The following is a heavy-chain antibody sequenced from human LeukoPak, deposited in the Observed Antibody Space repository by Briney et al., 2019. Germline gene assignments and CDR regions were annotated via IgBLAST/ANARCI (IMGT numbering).Heavy chain of an antibody. D-gene: IGHD6-19*01. J-gene: IGHJ3*02. CDR2: IHYSGST. Sequence: SETLSLTCSVSGGSISSYYWSWIRQPPGKGLEWIGYIHYSGSTNYNPSLKSRVTMSVDTSNNKFSLRLSSVTAADTAVYFCARGLREWLVTTIGAFDIWGQGTIVTVSS. V-gene: IGHV4-59*01. CDR3: ARGLREWLVTTIGAFDI. CDR1: GGSISSYY.